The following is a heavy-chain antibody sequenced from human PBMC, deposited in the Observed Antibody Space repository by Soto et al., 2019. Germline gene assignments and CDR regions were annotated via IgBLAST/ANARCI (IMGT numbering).Heavy chain of an antibody. Sequence: EVQLVESGGGLVKPGGSLRLSCAASGFTFTRYSMNWVRQAPGKGLEWVSSISSTSTNIYYADSVKGRITISRDNPKNSLSLQMDSLRREDTAVYYCARGIASSSLVTFDVWGQGTMVTVSP. J-gene: IGHJ3*01. V-gene: IGHV3-21*01. D-gene: IGHD2-21*01. CDR3: ARGIASSSLVTFDV. CDR2: ISSTSTNI. CDR1: GFTFTRYS.